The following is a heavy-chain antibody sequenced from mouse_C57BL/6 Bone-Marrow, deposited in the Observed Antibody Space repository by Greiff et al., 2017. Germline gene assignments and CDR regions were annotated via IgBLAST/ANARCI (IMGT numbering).Heavy chain of an antibody. J-gene: IGHJ3*01. CDR1: GFTFTDYY. Sequence: EVKLMESGGGLVQPGGSLSLSCAASGFTFTDYYMSWVRQPPGKALEWLGFISNKANGYTTEYSASVKGRFTISRDNSQSILYLQMNALRAEDSATYYCASLSWDASWFAYWGQGTLVTVSA. CDR3: ASLSWDASWFAY. D-gene: IGHD4-1*01. V-gene: IGHV7-3*01. CDR2: ISNKANGYTT.